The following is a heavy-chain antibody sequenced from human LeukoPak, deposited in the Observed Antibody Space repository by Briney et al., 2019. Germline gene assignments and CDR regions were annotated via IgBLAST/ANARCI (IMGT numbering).Heavy chain of an antibody. CDR2: IYYSGTT. CDR1: GGSISSGDYF. Sequence: PSETLSLTCSVPGGSISSGDYFWTWIRQPPGKGLEYIGYIYYSGTTYYNPSLKSRITMSVDMSASQFSLRLTSVSAADTAVYYCTRAYWIGFHFDSWGQGILVSVSS. D-gene: IGHD3-3*01. V-gene: IGHV4-30-4*01. CDR3: TRAYWIGFHFDS. J-gene: IGHJ4*02.